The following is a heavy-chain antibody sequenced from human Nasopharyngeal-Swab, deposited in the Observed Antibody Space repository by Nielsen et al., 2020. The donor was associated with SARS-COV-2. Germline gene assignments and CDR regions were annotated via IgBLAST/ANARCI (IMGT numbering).Heavy chain of an antibody. D-gene: IGHD3-22*01. J-gene: IGHJ3*02. CDR1: GGSISSYY. V-gene: IGHV4-59*12. Sequence: SETLSLTCTVSGGSISSYYWSWIRQPPGKGLEWIGYIYYSGNTNYNPSLKSRVTISVDTSKNQFSLKLSSVTAADTAVYYCGREYYYESTGYLYAFDIWGQGTLVTVSS. CDR3: GREYYYESTGYLYAFDI. CDR2: IYYSGNT.